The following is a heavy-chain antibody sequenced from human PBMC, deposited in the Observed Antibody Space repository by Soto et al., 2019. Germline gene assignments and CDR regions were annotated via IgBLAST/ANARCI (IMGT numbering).Heavy chain of an antibody. J-gene: IGHJ3*01. Sequence: GESLKISCKGSGFSFTTYWIAWVRQMPGKGLEWMGIIYPGDSKTTYSPSFQGQVTISADKSISTAYLQMNSLRAEDTAVYYCAREEGYCGGGYCFRSAFDLWGQGTVVTVSS. V-gene: IGHV5-51*01. D-gene: IGHD2-15*01. CDR3: AREEGYCGGGYCFRSAFDL. CDR1: GFSFTTYW. CDR2: IYPGDSKT.